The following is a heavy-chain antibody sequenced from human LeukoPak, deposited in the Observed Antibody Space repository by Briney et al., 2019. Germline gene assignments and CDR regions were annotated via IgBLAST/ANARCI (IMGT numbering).Heavy chain of an antibody. CDR2: ISGSGGST. J-gene: IGHJ6*03. CDR3: ARGGYSYPFLMGRDYYYYYMDV. CDR1: GFTFSSYA. V-gene: IGHV3-23*01. D-gene: IGHD5-18*01. Sequence: GGSLRLSCAASGFTFSSYAMSWVRQAPGKGLEWVSAISGSGGSTYYADSVKGRFTISRDNSKNTLYLQMNSLRAEDTAVYYCARGGYSYPFLMGRDYYYYYMDVWGKGTTVTISS.